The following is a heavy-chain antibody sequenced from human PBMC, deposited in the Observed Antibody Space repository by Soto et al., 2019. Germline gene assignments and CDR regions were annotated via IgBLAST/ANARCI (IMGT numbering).Heavy chain of an antibody. CDR1: GFTFSNYW. D-gene: IGHD3-3*01. CDR2: INQDGSEK. V-gene: IGHV3-7*05. CDR3: ARGATYYDFWSGYVDV. Sequence: GGSLRLSCAASGFTFSNYWMSWVRQAPGKGLEWVANINQDGSEKYYVDSVKGRFTISGDNAKNSLYLQMNSLRVDDTAVYYCARGATYYDFWSGYVDVWGQGTTVTVSS. J-gene: IGHJ6*02.